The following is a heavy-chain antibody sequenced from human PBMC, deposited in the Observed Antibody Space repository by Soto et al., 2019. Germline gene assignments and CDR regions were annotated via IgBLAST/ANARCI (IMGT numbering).Heavy chain of an antibody. D-gene: IGHD3-22*01. CDR1: GFTFSSYW. V-gene: IGHV3-7*03. CDR3: ARTHDYYDSSGYSPFDY. CDR2: IKQDGSEK. Sequence: GWSLRLSCAASGFTFSSYWMSWVHQAPGKGLEWVANIKQDGSEKYYVDSVKGRFTISRDNAKNSLYLQMNSLRAEDTAVYYCARTHDYYDSSGYSPFDYWGQGTLVTVSS. J-gene: IGHJ4*02.